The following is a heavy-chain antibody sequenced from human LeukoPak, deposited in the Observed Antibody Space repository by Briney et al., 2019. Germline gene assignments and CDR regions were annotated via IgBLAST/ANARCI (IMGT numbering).Heavy chain of an antibody. CDR3: TTDPSGPYYYDSSGYYPFDY. Sequence: GGSLRLSYAASGFTFSNAWMSWVRQAPGKGLEWVGRIKSKTDGGTTDYAAPVKGRFTISRDDSKNTLYLQMNSLKTEDTAVYYCTTDPSGPYYYDSSGYYPFDYWGQGTLVTVSS. D-gene: IGHD3-22*01. CDR1: GFTFSNAW. V-gene: IGHV3-15*01. CDR2: IKSKTDGGTT. J-gene: IGHJ4*02.